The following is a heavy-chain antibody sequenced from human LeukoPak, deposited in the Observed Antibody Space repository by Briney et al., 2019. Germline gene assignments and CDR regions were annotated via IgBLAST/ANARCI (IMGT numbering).Heavy chain of an antibody. J-gene: IGHJ4*02. CDR1: GFTFSSYA. D-gene: IGHD6-13*01. CDR3: AKDKSLGIPTYLDY. Sequence: GGSLRLSCTASGFTFSSYAMTWVRQTPGQGLEWISGISGSGVSTYYADLVKGRFTISRDTSTHTLYLQMTSLRAEDTAVYFWAKDKSLGIPTYLDYWGQGTLVTVSS. V-gene: IGHV3-23*01. CDR2: ISGSGVST.